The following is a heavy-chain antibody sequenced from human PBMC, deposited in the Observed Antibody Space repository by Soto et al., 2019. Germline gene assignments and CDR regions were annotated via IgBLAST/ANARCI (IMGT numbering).Heavy chain of an antibody. CDR1: GGSISSGGYY. V-gene: IGHV4-31*03. D-gene: IGHD3-22*01. CDR3: ARVGCYDGSGYNAFGI. J-gene: IGHJ3*02. Sequence: QVQLQESGPGLVKPSQTLSLTCTVSGGSISSGGYYWSWIRQHPGKGLEWIGYIYYSGSTYYNPSRDSRVTISIDACKNQSSLTLSSVTAADTAVYYCARVGCYDGSGYNAFGIWGQGTMVTVSS. CDR2: IYYSGST.